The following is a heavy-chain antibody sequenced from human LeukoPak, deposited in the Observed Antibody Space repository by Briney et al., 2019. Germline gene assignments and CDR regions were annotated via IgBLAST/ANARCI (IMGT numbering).Heavy chain of an antibody. V-gene: IGHV3-21*01. D-gene: IGHD6-13*01. CDR2: ISSSSSYI. CDR1: GFTFSSYS. Sequence: GGSLRLSCAASGFTFSSYSMNWVRQAPGKGLEWVSSISSSSSYIYYADSVKGRFTISRDNAKNSLYLQMNSLRAEDTAVYYCAGDPSSYSSSYNWFDPWGQGTLVTVSS. CDR3: AGDPSSYSSSYNWFDP. J-gene: IGHJ5*02.